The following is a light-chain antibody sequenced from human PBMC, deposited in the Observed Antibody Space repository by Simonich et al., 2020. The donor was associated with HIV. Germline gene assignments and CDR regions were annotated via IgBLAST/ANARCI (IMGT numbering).Light chain of an antibody. CDR1: QSVLYSSNNKNY. V-gene: IGKV4-1*01. CDR2: WAA. CDR3: QQYYNTPQT. J-gene: IGKJ1*01. Sequence: DIVMTQSPYSLAVSLGERATINCKSSQSVLYSSNNKNYLVWYQQKPGQPPKLLIYWAATRESGVPDRFSGSGSGTNFTLTISSLQAEDVAVYYCQQYYNTPQTFGQGTKVEIK.